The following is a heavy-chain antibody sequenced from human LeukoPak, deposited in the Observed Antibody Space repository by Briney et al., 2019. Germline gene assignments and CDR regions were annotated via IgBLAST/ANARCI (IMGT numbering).Heavy chain of an antibody. Sequence: ASVKVSCKASGYTFTGYYMHWVRQAPGQGLEWMGIINPSGGSTSYAQKFQGRVTMTRDTSTSTVYMELSSLRSEDTAVYYCARFSRTTFGGVIARSNWFDPWGQGTLVTVSS. J-gene: IGHJ5*02. CDR1: GYTFTGYY. CDR2: INPSGGST. V-gene: IGHV1-46*01. CDR3: ARFSRTTFGGVIARSNWFDP. D-gene: IGHD3-16*02.